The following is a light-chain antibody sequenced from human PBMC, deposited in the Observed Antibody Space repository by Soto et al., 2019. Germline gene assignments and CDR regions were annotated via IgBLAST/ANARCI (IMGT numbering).Light chain of an antibody. CDR2: GAS. J-gene: IGKJ5*01. Sequence: ETVMTHPIATLSVSTREKATLSRRASQSVSSNLAWYQQKPGQAPRLLIYGASTRATGIPARFSGSGSGTEFTLTISSLQSEDFAVYYCQQYNNWLPITFGQGTRLEIK. CDR3: QQYNNWLPIT. CDR1: QSVSSN. V-gene: IGKV3-15*01.